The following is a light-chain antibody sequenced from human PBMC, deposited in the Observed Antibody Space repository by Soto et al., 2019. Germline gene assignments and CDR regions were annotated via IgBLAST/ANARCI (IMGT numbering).Light chain of an antibody. CDR1: QSVSSSY. J-gene: IGKJ5*01. CDR3: QKYDSSPIT. Sequence: EMVLTQSPGSLSLAPGEIATLSCRASQSVSSSYLAWYQQKPGQAPSLLIYGASRRATGIPDRFSGSGSGTEFTLTISRLEPEDFAVYYCQKYDSSPITCGQGTRLEIK. CDR2: GAS. V-gene: IGKV3-20*01.